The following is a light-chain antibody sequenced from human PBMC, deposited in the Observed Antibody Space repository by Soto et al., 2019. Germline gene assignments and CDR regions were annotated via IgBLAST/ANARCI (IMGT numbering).Light chain of an antibody. Sequence: EVVLTQFPATLSLSLGDGATLSCRASQSVSSYLAWYQQRRGQAPRLLIYDSSNRATGIPARFSGSGSGTDFSLIISSLEPEDFAVYYCQQRSVWPLTFGGGTKVDIK. CDR1: QSVSSY. J-gene: IGKJ4*01. CDR2: DSS. CDR3: QQRSVWPLT. V-gene: IGKV3-11*01.